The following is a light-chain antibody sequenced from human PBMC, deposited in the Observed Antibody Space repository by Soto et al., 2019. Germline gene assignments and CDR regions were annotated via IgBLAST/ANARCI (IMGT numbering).Light chain of an antibody. CDR1: SSDIGAYNY. V-gene: IGLV2-14*01. J-gene: IGLJ1*01. CDR3: CSYTSTYTRV. CDR2: DVS. Sequence: QSVLTQPASVSGSXXXXXXXXXXXTSSDIGAYNYVSWYQQHPGKAPKLIIYDVSNRPSGVSNRFSGSKSDNTASLAISGLQPEDEADYYCCSYTSTYTRVFGTGTKVTVL.